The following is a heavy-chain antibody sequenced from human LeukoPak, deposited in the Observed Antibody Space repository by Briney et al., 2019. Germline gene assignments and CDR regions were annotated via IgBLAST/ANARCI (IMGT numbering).Heavy chain of an antibody. Sequence: GGSLRLSCAASGFAFSSYEMSWVRQAPGKGLEGVSYISSSGRTTYYADSVKGRFTFSRDNAKNSLYLQMNSLRAEDTAVYYCARETPDSSGWDWGQGTLVTVSS. D-gene: IGHD6-19*01. V-gene: IGHV3-48*03. J-gene: IGHJ4*02. CDR3: ARETPDSSGWD. CDR2: ISSSGRTT. CDR1: GFAFSSYE.